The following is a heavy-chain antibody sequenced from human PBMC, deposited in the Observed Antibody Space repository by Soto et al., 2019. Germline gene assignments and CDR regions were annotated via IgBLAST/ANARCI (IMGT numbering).Heavy chain of an antibody. D-gene: IGHD3-22*01. CDR3: AKTYDSSGIGAFDI. V-gene: IGHV3-30*18. CDR2: ISYDGSNK. J-gene: IGHJ3*02. Sequence: GGSLRLSCAASGFTFSSYGMHWVRQAPGKGLEWVAVISYDGSNKYYADSVKGRFTISRDNSKNTLYLQMNSLRAEDMTVYYCAKTYDSSGIGAFDIWGQGTMVTVSS. CDR1: GFTFSSYG.